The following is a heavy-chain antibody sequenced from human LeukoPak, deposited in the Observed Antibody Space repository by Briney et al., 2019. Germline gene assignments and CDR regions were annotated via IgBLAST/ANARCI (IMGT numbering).Heavy chain of an antibody. CDR1: GFTVSSNY. D-gene: IGHD2/OR15-2a*01. V-gene: IGHV3-53*05. Sequence: GGSLRLSCAASGFTVSSNYMSWVRQAPGKGLEWVSVIYSGGSTYYTDSVKGRFTISRDNSKNTLYLQMNSLRAEDTAVYYCAKDFRTDLYYFDYWGQGTLVTVSS. CDR2: IYSGGST. J-gene: IGHJ4*02. CDR3: AKDFRTDLYYFDY.